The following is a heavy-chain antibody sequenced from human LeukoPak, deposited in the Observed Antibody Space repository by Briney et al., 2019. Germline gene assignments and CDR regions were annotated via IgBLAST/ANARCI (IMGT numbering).Heavy chain of an antibody. Sequence: ASVKVSCKASGGTFSSYAISWVRQAPGQGLEWMGRIIPILGIANYAQKFLGRVTITADKSTSTAYMELSSLRSEDTAVYYCASPHIVVVTAHWPDAFDIWGQGTMVTVSS. CDR1: GGTFSSYA. CDR2: IIPILGIA. CDR3: ASPHIVVVTAHWPDAFDI. V-gene: IGHV1-69*04. D-gene: IGHD2-21*02. J-gene: IGHJ3*02.